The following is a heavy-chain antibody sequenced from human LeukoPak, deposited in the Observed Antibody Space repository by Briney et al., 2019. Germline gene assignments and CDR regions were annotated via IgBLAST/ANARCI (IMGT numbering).Heavy chain of an antibody. J-gene: IGHJ5*02. V-gene: IGHV4-34*01. CDR3: ARTYYYDSSGYYYFWFDP. Sequence: PSETLSLTCAVYGGSFSGYYWSWIRQPPGKGLEWIGEINHSGSTNYNPSLKSRVTISVDTSKNQFSLKLGSVTAADTAVYYCARTYYYDSSGYYYFWFDPWGQGTLVTVSS. CDR2: INHSGST. D-gene: IGHD3-22*01. CDR1: GGSFSGYY.